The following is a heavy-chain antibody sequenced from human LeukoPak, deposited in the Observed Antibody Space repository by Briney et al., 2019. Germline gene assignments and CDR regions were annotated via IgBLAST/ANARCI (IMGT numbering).Heavy chain of an antibody. D-gene: IGHD3-3*01. CDR2: LDPEENEI. Sequence: GASVRVSCGVSGHSLTELSIHWVGQAPGKGLEWMGGLDPEENEIVYAQKFLGRLTMTEDISTDTVYMELSSLRSEDTAVYYCATARTYDYWSGSAYYYMDVWGKGTTVIVSS. CDR3: ATARTYDYWSGSAYYYMDV. J-gene: IGHJ6*03. CDR1: GHSLTELS. V-gene: IGHV1-24*01.